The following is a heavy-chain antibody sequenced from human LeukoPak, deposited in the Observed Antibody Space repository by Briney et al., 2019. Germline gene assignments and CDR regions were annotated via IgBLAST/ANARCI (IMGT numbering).Heavy chain of an antibody. D-gene: IGHD1-26*01. J-gene: IGHJ3*02. Sequence: PGGSLRLSCAASGFTFSSYSMNWVRQAPGKGLEWVSSISSSSNYIYYADSMQDRFTISRDNAKNSLFLQMNSLRAEDTAVYYCARSSGSYFGSAFDIWGQGTMVTVAS. CDR3: ARSSGSYFGSAFDI. V-gene: IGHV3-21*01. CDR2: ISSSSNYI. CDR1: GFTFSSYS.